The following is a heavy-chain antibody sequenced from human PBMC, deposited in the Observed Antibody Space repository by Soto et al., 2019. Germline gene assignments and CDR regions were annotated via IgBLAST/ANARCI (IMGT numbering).Heavy chain of an antibody. J-gene: IGHJ3*02. D-gene: IGHD3-22*01. CDR2: ISGSGGST. V-gene: IGHV3-23*01. CDR1: GFTFSSYA. Sequence: PGGSLRLSCAASGFTFSSYAMSWVRQAPGKGLEWVSAISGSGGSTYYADSVKGRFTISRDNSKNTLYLQMNSLRAEDTPVYYCAATYYYDSGGYYSFDIWGPGTMVTVSS. CDR3: AATYYYDSGGYYSFDI.